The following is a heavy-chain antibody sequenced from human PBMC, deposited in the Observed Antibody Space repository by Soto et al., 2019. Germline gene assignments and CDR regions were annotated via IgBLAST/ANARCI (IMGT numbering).Heavy chain of an antibody. CDR2: IYHSGTT. V-gene: IGHV4-30-4*08. CDR3: ARQDSQGCFDS. J-gene: IGHJ5*01. D-gene: IGHD2-15*01. CDR1: GGSVSSGDYY. Sequence: QVQLQESGPGLVKPSQTLSLTCTVSGGSVSSGDYYWTWIRHHPGKGLEWIAYIYHSGTTYHNPTLTRRIALSVDTSKHQFSPKLNSVTAADTAVYYCARQDSQGCFDSWGQGTLVTVSS.